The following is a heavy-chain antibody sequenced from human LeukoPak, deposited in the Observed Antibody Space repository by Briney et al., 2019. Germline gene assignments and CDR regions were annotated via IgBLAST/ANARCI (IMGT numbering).Heavy chain of an antibody. D-gene: IGHD4-17*01. CDR1: GGTFSSYA. CDR3: ARARRGGDYDSYFDY. V-gene: IGHV1-18*01. Sequence: ASVKVSCKASGGTFSSYAISWVRQAPGQGLEWMGWISAYNGNTNYAQKLQVRVTMTTDTSTSTAYMELRSLRSDDTAVYYCARARRGGDYDSYFDYWGQGTLVTVSS. J-gene: IGHJ4*02. CDR2: ISAYNGNT.